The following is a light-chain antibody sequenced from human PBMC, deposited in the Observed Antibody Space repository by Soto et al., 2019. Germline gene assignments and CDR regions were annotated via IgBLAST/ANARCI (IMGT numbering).Light chain of an antibody. J-gene: IGLJ1*01. CDR1: GRGIGAYNY. CDR2: GVK. CDR3: SSYTTSYFYV. V-gene: IGLV2-14*01. Sequence: QSVLTQPASVSGSPGQSITISCTGSGRGIGAYNYVSWYQQHPGKAPKLIIYGVKNRPSGVSNRFSASKSAFTASLTISGLQAEDEADYYCSSYTTSYFYVFGPGTKVTVL.